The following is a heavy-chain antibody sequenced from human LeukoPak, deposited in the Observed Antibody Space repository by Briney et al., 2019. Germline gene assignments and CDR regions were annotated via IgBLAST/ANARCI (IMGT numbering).Heavy chain of an antibody. D-gene: IGHD3-10*01. CDR3: ARDGWFGDYNWFDP. J-gene: IGHJ5*02. CDR2: ISSASNTI. CDR1: GFTFSSYS. V-gene: IGHV3-48*01. Sequence: GGSLRLSCAASGFTFSSYSMNWVRQAPGKGLEWVSYISSASNTIYYADSVKGRFTISRDNAKNLLYLQMNSLRAEDTAMYYCARDGWFGDYNWFDPWGQGTLVTVSS.